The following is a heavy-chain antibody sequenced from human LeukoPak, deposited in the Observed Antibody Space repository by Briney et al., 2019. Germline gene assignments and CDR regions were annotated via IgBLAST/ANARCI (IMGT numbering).Heavy chain of an antibody. CDR1: GGSISSSSYY. CDR3: ARDRIYCSGGSCYPLQTAFDI. D-gene: IGHD2-15*01. J-gene: IGHJ3*02. Sequence: SETLSLICTVSGGSISSSSYYWGWIRQPPGKGLEWIGSIYYSGSTNYNPSLKSRVTISVDTSKNQFSLKLSSVTAADTAVYYCARDRIYCSGGSCYPLQTAFDIWGQGTMVTVSS. CDR2: IYYSGST. V-gene: IGHV4-39*07.